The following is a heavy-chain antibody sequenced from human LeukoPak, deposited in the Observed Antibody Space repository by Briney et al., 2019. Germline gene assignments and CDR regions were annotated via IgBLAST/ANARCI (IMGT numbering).Heavy chain of an antibody. CDR2: ISWNSGSI. CDR3: AKDITRGHSGSWYRVSSYYYYGMDV. V-gene: IGHV3-9*01. Sequence: GGSLRLSCAASGFTFDDYAMHWVRQAPGKGLEWVSGISWNSGSIGYADSVKGRFTISRDNAKNSLYLQMNSLRAEDTALYYCAKDITRGHSGSWYRVSSYYYYGMDVWGQGTTVTVSS. CDR1: GFTFDDYA. D-gene: IGHD6-13*01. J-gene: IGHJ6*02.